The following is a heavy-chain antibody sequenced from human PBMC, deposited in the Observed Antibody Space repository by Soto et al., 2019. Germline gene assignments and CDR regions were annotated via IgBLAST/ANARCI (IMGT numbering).Heavy chain of an antibody. V-gene: IGHV5-51*01. D-gene: IGHD6-19*01. CDR1: GYSFTSYW. CDR3: ARRISSGWYYYYGMDV. Sequence: PGESLKISCKGSGYSFTSYWIGWVRQMPGKGLEWMGIIYPGDSDTRYSPSFQGQVTISADKSISTAYLQWSSLKASDTAMYYCARRISSGWYYYYGMDVWGQGTTVTVS. J-gene: IGHJ6*02. CDR2: IYPGDSDT.